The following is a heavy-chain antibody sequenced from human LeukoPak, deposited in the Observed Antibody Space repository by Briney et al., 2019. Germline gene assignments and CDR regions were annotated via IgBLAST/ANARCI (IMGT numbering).Heavy chain of an antibody. CDR3: AKVGHGYSSIPLLDY. V-gene: IGHV3-23*01. Sequence: GGSLRLSCAASGFTFSSYAMSWVRQAPGKGLEWVSAISGSGGSTYYADSVKGRFTISKDNSKNTLYLQMNSLRAEDTAVYYCAKVGHGYSSIPLLDYWGQGTLVTVSS. CDR2: ISGSGGST. D-gene: IGHD6-13*01. CDR1: GFTFSSYA. J-gene: IGHJ4*02.